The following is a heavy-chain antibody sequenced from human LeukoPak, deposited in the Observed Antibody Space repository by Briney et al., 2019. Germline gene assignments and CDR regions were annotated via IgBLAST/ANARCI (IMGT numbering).Heavy chain of an antibody. CDR2: VNPNSGGT. CDR3: ARERFDGFDY. CDR1: GYTFTDDH. J-gene: IGHJ4*02. D-gene: IGHD3-9*01. V-gene: IGHV1-2*02. Sequence: WASVKVSCKTSGYTFTDDHLHWVRQAPGQGLEWMGWVNPNSGGTKYAQKFEGRVTITRDTSTSTAYMELRRLTSDDTAVYYCARERFDGFDYWGQGTLVTVSS.